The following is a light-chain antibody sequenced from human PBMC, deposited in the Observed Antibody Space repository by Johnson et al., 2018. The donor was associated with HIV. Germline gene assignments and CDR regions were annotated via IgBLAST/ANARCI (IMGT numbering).Light chain of an antibody. V-gene: IGLV1-51*02. CDR1: SSNIGNNY. CDR2: ENN. J-gene: IGLJ1*01. Sequence: QSVLTQPPSVSAAPGQKVTISCSGSSSNIGNNYVSWYQQLPGTAPKLLIYENNKRPSGIPDRFSGSQSGTSATLGITGLQTGDEAEYYCGTWDSSLSAVFGTGTKVTVL. CDR3: GTWDSSLSAV.